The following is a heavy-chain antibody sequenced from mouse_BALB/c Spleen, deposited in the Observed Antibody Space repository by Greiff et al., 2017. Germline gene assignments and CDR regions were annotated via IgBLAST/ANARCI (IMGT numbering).Heavy chain of an antibody. CDR3: AREGDGNAFAY. V-gene: IGHV1-4*01. D-gene: IGHD2-1*01. J-gene: IGHJ3*01. Sequence: QVQLQQSGAELARPWASVKMSCKASGYTFTSYTMHWVKQRPGQGLEWIGYINPSSGYTNYNQKFKDKATLTADKSSSTAYMQLSSLTSEDSAVYYCAREGDGNAFAYWVQGTLVTVSA. CDR1: GYTFTSYT. CDR2: INPSSGYT.